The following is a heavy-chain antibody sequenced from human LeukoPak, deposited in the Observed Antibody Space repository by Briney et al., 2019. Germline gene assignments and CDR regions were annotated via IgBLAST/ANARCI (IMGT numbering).Heavy chain of an antibody. J-gene: IGHJ3*02. CDR1: GGSISSYY. CDR3: ASTIVVVPAAPWDAFDI. D-gene: IGHD2-2*01. Sequence: SETLSLTCTVSGGSISSYYWSWIRQPAGKGLEWIGCIYTSGSTNYNPSLKSRVTMSVDTSKNQFSLKLSSVTAADTAVYYCASTIVVVPAAPWDAFDIWGQGTMVTVSS. V-gene: IGHV4-4*07. CDR2: IYTSGST.